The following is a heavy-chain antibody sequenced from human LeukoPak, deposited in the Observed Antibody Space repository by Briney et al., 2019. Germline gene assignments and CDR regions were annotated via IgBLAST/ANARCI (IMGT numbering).Heavy chain of an antibody. D-gene: IGHD3-22*01. Sequence: GESLKISCKGSGYSFTSYWISWVRQMPGKGLEWMGRIDPSDSYTNYSPSFQGHVTISADKSISTAYLQWSSLKASDTAMYYCARLNYYDSSGYYSLYYFDYWGQGTLVTVSS. V-gene: IGHV5-10-1*01. CDR1: GYSFTSYW. CDR2: IDPSDSYT. J-gene: IGHJ4*02. CDR3: ARLNYYDSSGYYSLYYFDY.